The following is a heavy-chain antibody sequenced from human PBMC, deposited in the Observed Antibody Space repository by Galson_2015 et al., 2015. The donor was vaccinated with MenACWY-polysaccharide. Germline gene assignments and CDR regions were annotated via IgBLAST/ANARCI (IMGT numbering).Heavy chain of an antibody. Sequence: TLSLTCPVSGASIGSGNYYWSWIRQTAGRGLEWIGRIHTSGKTSYNPSLNSRVTISLDTSRNQFSLRLSSVTAADTAVYYCARDTVGATCDVWGRGTLVTVSS. D-gene: IGHD1-26*01. V-gene: IGHV4-61*02. CDR1: GASIGSGNYY. CDR3: ARDTVGATCDV. CDR2: IHTSGKT. J-gene: IGHJ2*01.